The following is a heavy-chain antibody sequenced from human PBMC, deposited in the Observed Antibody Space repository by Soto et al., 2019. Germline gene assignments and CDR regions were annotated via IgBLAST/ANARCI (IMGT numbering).Heavy chain of an antibody. D-gene: IGHD3-3*01. CDR3: AREVGAPSGWLDP. V-gene: IGHV3-23*01. Sequence: EVQLSESGGDLRQPGGSLRLSGAASGFTFTNYAMTWVRQTPGKGLEWVSGISASGGLKYYADSVRGRFTVSRDNSKNILYLQMDNLRAEDTALYYCAREVGAPSGWLDPWGPGNPGHRFL. J-gene: IGHJ5*02. CDR1: GFTFTNYA. CDR2: ISASGGLK.